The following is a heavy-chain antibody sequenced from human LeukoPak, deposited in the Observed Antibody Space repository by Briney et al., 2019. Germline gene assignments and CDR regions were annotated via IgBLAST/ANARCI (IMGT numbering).Heavy chain of an antibody. CDR1: VFTFSSYA. J-gene: IGHJ6*03. D-gene: IGHD3-3*01. CDR3: ARGQEWLSRRYYMDV. V-gene: IGHV3-30-3*01. CDR2: ISYDGSNK. Sequence: GRSLRLSCAASVFTFSSYAMHWVRQAPGKGLEWVAVISYDGSNKYYADSVKGRFTISRDNSKNTLYLQMNSLRAEDTAVYYCARGQEWLSRRYYMDVWGKGTTVTVSS.